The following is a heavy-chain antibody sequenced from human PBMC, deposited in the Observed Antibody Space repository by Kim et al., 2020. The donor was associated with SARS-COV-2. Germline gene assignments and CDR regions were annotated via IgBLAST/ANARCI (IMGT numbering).Heavy chain of an antibody. Sequence: ASVKVSCKASGYTFTSYAMNWVRQAPGQGLEWMGWINTNTGNPTYAQGFTGRFVFSLDTSVSTAYLQISSLKAEDTAVYYCTAYYYDSSGYYPSYDYYYYGMDVWGQGTTVTVSS. V-gene: IGHV7-4-1*02. CDR3: TAYYYDSSGYYPSYDYYYYGMDV. CDR2: INTNTGNP. J-gene: IGHJ6*02. D-gene: IGHD3-22*01. CDR1: GYTFTSYA.